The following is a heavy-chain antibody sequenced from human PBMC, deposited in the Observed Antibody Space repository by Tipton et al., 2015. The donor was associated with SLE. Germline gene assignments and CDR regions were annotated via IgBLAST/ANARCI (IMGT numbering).Heavy chain of an antibody. J-gene: IGHJ3*02. CDR2: IDTYSGNT. V-gene: IGHV1-18*01. Sequence: LVQSGAEVKKPGASVKVSCKASGHTSSNYDISWVRQAPGQGLEWLGWIDTYSGNTNYAQKVQGRVIMTTDTSTSTTYMELRSLRSDDTAMYYCASDVLGSYSTVDIWGQGTMVTVS. CDR1: GHTSSNYD. D-gene: IGHD1-26*01. CDR3: ASDVLGSYSTVDI.